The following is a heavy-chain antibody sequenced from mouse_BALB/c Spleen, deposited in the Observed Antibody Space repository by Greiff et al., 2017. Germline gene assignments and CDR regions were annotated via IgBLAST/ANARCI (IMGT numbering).Heavy chain of an antibody. D-gene: IGHD3-3*01. CDR1: GYTFTDYA. V-gene: IGHV1S137*01. J-gene: IGHJ2*01. CDR3: AREGPYYFDY. Sequence: LVESGAELVRPGVSVKISCKGSGYTFTDYAMHWVKQSHAKSLEWIGVISTYYGDASYNQKFKGKATMTVDKSSSTAYMELARLTSEDSAIYYCAREGPYYFDYWGQGTTLTVSS. CDR2: ISTYYGDA.